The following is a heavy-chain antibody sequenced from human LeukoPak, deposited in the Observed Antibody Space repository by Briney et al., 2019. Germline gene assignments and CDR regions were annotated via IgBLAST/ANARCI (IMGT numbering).Heavy chain of an antibody. CDR1: GFTFSSYG. D-gene: IGHD6-19*01. V-gene: IGHV3-33*03. Sequence: GGSLRLSCAASGFTFSSYGMHWVRQAPGKGLEWVAVIWYDGSNKYYADSVKGRFTISRDNARTSMFLQMNSLRPEDTALYYCVKEGRAGAFSRRRYYSYGMDVWGQGTTVTVSS. CDR2: IWYDGSNK. J-gene: IGHJ6*02. CDR3: VKEGRAGAFSRRRYYSYGMDV.